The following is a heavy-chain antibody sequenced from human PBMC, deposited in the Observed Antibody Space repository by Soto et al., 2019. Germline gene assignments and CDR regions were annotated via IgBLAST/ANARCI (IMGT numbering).Heavy chain of an antibody. J-gene: IGHJ6*03. V-gene: IGHV2-70*11. CDR2: IDWDDDK. Sequence: KCVSRIRQPPGKALEWLARIDWDDDKYYRTSLKTRLTISKDTSKNQVVLTMTNMDPVDTATYYCARMVTAARPPYYYYYMAVRGNGT. D-gene: IGHD6-6*01. CDR1: KC. CDR3: ARMVTAARPPYYYYYMAV.